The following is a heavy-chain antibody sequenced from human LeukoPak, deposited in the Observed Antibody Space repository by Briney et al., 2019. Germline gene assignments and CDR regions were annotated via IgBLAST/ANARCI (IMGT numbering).Heavy chain of an antibody. CDR3: TTDWAQLASLDY. CDR1: GFTFSNAW. D-gene: IGHD6-6*01. V-gene: IGHV3-15*01. Sequence: GGSLRLSCAASGFTFSNAWMSWVRQAPGKGLEWVGRIKSKTDGGTTDYAAPVKGRFTISRDDSKNTLYLQMNSLKTEDTAVYYCTTDWAQLASLDYWGQGTLVTVSS. CDR2: IKSKTDGGTT. J-gene: IGHJ4*02.